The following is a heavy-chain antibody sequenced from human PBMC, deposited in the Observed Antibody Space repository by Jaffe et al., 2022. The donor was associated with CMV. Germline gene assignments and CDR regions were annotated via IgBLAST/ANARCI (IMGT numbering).Heavy chain of an antibody. D-gene: IGHD3-3*01. V-gene: IGHV1-2*02. J-gene: IGHJ3*02. CDR2: INPNSGGT. CDR3: ARVPDSTYYDFWSGRDAFDI. Sequence: QVQLVQSGAEVKKPGASVKVSCKASGYTFTGYYMHWVRQAPGQGLEWMGWINPNSGGTNYAQKFQGRVTMTRDTSISTAYMELSRLRSDDTAVYYCARVPDSTYYDFWSGRDAFDIWGQGTMVTVSS. CDR1: GYTFTGYY.